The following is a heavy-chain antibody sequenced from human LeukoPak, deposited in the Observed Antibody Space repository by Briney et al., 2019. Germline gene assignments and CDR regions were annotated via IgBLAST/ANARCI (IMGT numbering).Heavy chain of an antibody. CDR2: IIPILGIA. V-gene: IGHV1-69*04. Sequence: GASVKVSCKASGGTFSSYAISWVRQAPGQGLEWMGRIIPILGIANYAQKFQGRVTMTEDTSTDTAYMELSSLRSEDTAVYYCATVKANAKQWLVWGYFQHWGQGTLVTVSS. D-gene: IGHD6-19*01. J-gene: IGHJ1*01. CDR1: GGTFSSYA. CDR3: ATVKANAKQWLVWGYFQH.